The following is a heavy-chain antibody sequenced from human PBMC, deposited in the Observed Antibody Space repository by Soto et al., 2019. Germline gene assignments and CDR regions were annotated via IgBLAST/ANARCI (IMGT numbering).Heavy chain of an antibody. CDR3: ARDTVDTAMVTYYYYYMDV. V-gene: IGHV3-21*01. Sequence: VQLVESGGGLVKPGGSLRLSCAASGFTFSSYSMNWVRQAPGKGLEWVSSISSSSSYIYYADSVKGRFTISRDNAKNSLYLQMNSLRAEDTAVYYCARDTVDTAMVTYYYYYMDVWGKGTTVTVSS. CDR1: GFTFSSYS. D-gene: IGHD5-18*01. CDR2: ISSSSSYI. J-gene: IGHJ6*03.